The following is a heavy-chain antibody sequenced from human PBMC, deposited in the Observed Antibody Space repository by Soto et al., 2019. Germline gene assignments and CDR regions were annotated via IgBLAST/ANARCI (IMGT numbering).Heavy chain of an antibody. D-gene: IGHD2-2*01. Sequence: PGGSLRLSCAASGFTFSDHYMEWVRQAPGKGLEWVGRTATKADSFTTGYAASVKGRFTVSRDDSKNSLYLQMNSLKTEDTAVYYCGRGYCTSPTCPGAHYHLDVWGQETTVTVSS. V-gene: IGHV3-72*01. CDR1: GFTFSDHY. J-gene: IGHJ6*02. CDR3: GRGYCTSPTCPGAHYHLDV. CDR2: TATKADSFTT.